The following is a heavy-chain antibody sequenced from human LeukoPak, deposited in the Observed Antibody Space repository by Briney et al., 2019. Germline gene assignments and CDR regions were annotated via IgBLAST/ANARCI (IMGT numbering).Heavy chain of an antibody. CDR3: ARLVVVMATITFYYYYMDV. D-gene: IGHD5-24*01. CDR1: GYSISSGYY. J-gene: IGHJ6*03. CDR2: IYYSGST. V-gene: IGHV4-61*01. Sequence: PSETLSLTCAVSGYSISSGYYWGWIRQPPGKGLEWIGYIYYSGSTNYNPSLESRVTISVDTSKNQFSLKLSSVTAADTAVYYCARLVVVMATITFYYYYMDVWGKGTTVTVSS.